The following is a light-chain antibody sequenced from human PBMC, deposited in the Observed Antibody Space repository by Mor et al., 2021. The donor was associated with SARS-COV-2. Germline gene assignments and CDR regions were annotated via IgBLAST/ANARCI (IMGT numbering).Light chain of an antibody. Sequence: GDRATLSCRASESVSTYLAWYQHKPGQAPRLLVYDGSNRAPGTPARFSGSGSGTDFTLIISSLEPEDFAVYFCQQRRNWPFTFG. J-gene: IGKJ3*01. V-gene: IGKV3-11*01. CDR2: DGS. CDR3: QQRRNWPFT. CDR1: ESVSTY.